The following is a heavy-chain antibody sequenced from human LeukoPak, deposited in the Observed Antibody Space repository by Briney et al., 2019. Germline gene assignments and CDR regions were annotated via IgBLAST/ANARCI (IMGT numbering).Heavy chain of an antibody. CDR2: INHSGST. D-gene: IGHD3-3*01. CDR3: ARAGKEGYYDFWSGYSTPNWFDP. Sequence: SETLSLTCAVYGGSFSGYYWSWIRQPPGKGLEWIGEINHSGSTNYNPSLKSRVTISVDTSKNQFSLKLSSVTAADTAVYYCARAGKEGYYDFWSGYSTPNWFDPWGQGTLVTVSS. CDR1: GGSFSGYY. V-gene: IGHV4-34*01. J-gene: IGHJ5*02.